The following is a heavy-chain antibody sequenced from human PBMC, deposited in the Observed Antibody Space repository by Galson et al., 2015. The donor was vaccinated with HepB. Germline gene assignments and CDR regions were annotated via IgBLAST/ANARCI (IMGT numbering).Heavy chain of an antibody. V-gene: IGHV3-30*02. Sequence: SLRLSCAVSGFTFSNYGMHWVRQTPGKGLEWVAFIRSDGSNYYYADSAKGRFTISRDNSKNTLSLQMSSLRAEDTAVYYCAKNGGNYAFFYWGQGTLVTVSS. CDR3: AKNGGNYAFFY. CDR1: GFTFSNYG. D-gene: IGHD4/OR15-4a*01. J-gene: IGHJ4*02. CDR2: IRSDGSNY.